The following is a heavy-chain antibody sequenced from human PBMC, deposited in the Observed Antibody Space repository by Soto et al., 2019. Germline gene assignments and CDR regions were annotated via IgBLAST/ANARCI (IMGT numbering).Heavy chain of an antibody. CDR3: ARDRGRQQLVRYYYGMDV. Sequence: GGSLRLSCAASGFTFSSYAMHWVRQAPGKGLEWVAVISYDGSNKYYADSVKGRFTISRDNSKNTLYLQMNSLRAEDTAVYYCARDRGRQQLVRYYYGMDVWGQGTTVTVS. CDR2: ISYDGSNK. J-gene: IGHJ6*02. D-gene: IGHD6-13*01. CDR1: GFTFSSYA. V-gene: IGHV3-30-3*01.